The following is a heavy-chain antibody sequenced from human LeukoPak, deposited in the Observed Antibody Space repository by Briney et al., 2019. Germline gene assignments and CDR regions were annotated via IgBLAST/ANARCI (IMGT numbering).Heavy chain of an antibody. CDR1: GFTFSSYA. CDR2: ISYDGSNK. J-gene: IGHJ4*02. CDR3: AREVSEGFDF. Sequence: GGSLRLSCAASGFTFSSYAMHWVRQAPGKGLEWVAVISYDGSNKYYADSVKGRFAISRDNAKNSLYLQMNSLRAEDTALYYCAREVSEGFDFWGQGTLVTVSS. V-gene: IGHV3-30*09. D-gene: IGHD3-22*01.